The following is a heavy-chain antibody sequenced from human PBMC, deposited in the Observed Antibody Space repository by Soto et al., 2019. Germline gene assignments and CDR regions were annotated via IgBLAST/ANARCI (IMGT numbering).Heavy chain of an antibody. CDR2: IYPGGVNI. J-gene: IGHJ4*02. D-gene: IGHD6-19*01. CDR3: ARDPGSIAVAGTI. Sequence: ASVKVSCKAIGYSFTSHYMHWVRQAPGQGLEWMGTIYPGGVNIGYAQKFKGRVTMTKDTSTSTVYMELNSLRAEDTAVYYCARDPGSIAVAGTIWGQGTLVTVSS. V-gene: IGHV1-46*01. CDR1: GYSFTSHY.